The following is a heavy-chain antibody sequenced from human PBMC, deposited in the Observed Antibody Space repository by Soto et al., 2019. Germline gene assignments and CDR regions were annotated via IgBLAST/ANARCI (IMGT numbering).Heavy chain of an antibody. CDR3: ARVGDIVVVPAAMRAFDI. J-gene: IGHJ3*02. Sequence: SETLSLTCTVSGGSISSYYWSWMREPPGKGLEWIGYIYYSGSTNYNPSLKSRVTISVDTSKNQFSLKLSSVTAADTAVYYCARVGDIVVVPAAMRAFDIWGQGTMVTVS. CDR2: IYYSGST. D-gene: IGHD2-2*01. V-gene: IGHV4-59*01. CDR1: GGSISSYY.